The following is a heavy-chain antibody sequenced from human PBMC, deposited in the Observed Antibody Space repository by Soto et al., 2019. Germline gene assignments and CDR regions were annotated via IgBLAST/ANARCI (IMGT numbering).Heavy chain of an antibody. CDR3: AGSRFSTYYYYYGMDV. V-gene: IGHV3-30*03. CDR2: ISYDGSNK. Sequence: PGGSRRLSCAASGFTFSSYGMHWVRQAPGKGLEWVAVISYDGSNKYYADSVKGRFTISRDNSKNTLYLQMNSLRAEDTAVYYCAGSRFSTYYYYYGMDVWGQGTTVTVSS. J-gene: IGHJ6*02. D-gene: IGHD3-3*01. CDR1: GFTFSSYG.